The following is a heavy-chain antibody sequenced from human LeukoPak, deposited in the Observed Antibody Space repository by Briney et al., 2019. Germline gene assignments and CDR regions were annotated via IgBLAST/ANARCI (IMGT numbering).Heavy chain of an antibody. CDR3: AREHSNADWFDP. D-gene: IGHD4-11*01. V-gene: IGHV1-18*01. CDR2: ISAYNGNT. Sequence: ASVKVSCKASGYTFTSYGISWVRQAPGQGLEWMGWISAYNGNTNYAQKLQGRVTMTTDTSTSTAYMELRSLRSDDTVVYYCAREHSNADWFDPWGQGTLVTVSS. CDR1: GYTFTSYG. J-gene: IGHJ5*02.